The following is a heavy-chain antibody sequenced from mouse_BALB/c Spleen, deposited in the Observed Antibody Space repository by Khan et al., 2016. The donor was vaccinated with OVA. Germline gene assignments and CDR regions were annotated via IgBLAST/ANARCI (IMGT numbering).Heavy chain of an antibody. CDR2: ISYSGVT. D-gene: IGHD1-1*01. J-gene: IGHJ2*01. CDR1: GYSITSGYA. Sequence: EVQLQESGPGLVKPSQSLSLTCTVTGYSITSGYAWNWIRQFPGNKLEWMGYISYSGVTSYTPSLKSRISITRDTSKNQFFLQLNSVTTEDTATYDCARGNYYMYYFDYWGQGTTLTVSS. CDR3: ARGNYYMYYFDY. V-gene: IGHV3-2*02.